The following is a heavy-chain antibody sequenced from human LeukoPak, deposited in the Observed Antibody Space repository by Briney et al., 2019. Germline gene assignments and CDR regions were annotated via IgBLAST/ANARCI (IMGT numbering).Heavy chain of an antibody. CDR2: IYYSGNT. D-gene: IGHD1-26*01. V-gene: IGHV4-39*07. J-gene: IGHJ4*02. CDR1: GGSISSSTYY. Sequence: SETLSLTCTVSGGSISSSTYYWGWLRQPPGKGLEWIGSIYYSGNTYYNPSLKSRVTISVDTSKNQFSLKLSSVTAADTAVYYCARGGLQSFRKWGQGTLVTVSS. CDR3: ARGGLQSFRK.